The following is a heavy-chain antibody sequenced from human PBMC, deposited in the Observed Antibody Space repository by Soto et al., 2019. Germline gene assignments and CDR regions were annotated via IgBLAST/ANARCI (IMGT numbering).Heavy chain of an antibody. CDR3: AREGVYSDYGDAFDI. CDR1: GFTFSSNA. D-gene: IGHD5-12*01. J-gene: IGHJ3*02. V-gene: IGHV3-23*01. Sequence: GGSLRLSCAASGFTFSSNAMSWVRQAPGKGLEWVSHISGSGGVTYYADSVKGRFTISRDNSKNTLNLQMNRLRVEDTAVYYCAREGVYSDYGDAFDIWGQGTLVTVSS. CDR2: ISGSGGVT.